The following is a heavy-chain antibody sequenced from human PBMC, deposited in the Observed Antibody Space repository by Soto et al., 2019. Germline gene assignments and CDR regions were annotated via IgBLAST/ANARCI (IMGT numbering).Heavy chain of an antibody. V-gene: IGHV3-30-3*01. Sequence: PGGSLRLCCAASGFTFSSYAMHWVCQAPGKGLEWVAVISYDGSNKYYADSVKGRFTISRDNSKNTLYLQMNSLRAEDTAVYYCAGWEDIVATITGYAFDIWGQGTMVTVTS. CDR2: ISYDGSNK. J-gene: IGHJ3*02. CDR1: GFTFSSYA. CDR3: AGWEDIVATITGYAFDI. D-gene: IGHD5-12*01.